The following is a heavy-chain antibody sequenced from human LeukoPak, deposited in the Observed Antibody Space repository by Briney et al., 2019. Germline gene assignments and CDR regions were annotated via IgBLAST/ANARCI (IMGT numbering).Heavy chain of an antibody. V-gene: IGHV3-30*04. CDR3: AGRYYDILTGGREGFDY. D-gene: IGHD3-9*01. J-gene: IGHJ4*02. Sequence: GRSLRLSCAASGSTFSTYAMHWVRQAPDKGLEWVAVISYDGSNKYYADSVKGRFTISRDNSKNTLSLQMNSLRAEDTAVYYCAGRYYDILTGGREGFDYWGQGTLVTVSS. CDR1: GSTFSTYA. CDR2: ISYDGSNK.